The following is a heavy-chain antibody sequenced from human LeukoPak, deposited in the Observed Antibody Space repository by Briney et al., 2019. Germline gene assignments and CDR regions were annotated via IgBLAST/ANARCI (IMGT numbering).Heavy chain of an antibody. V-gene: IGHV4-39*01. CDR1: GASISGGTYY. CDR3: ARRGASGEDWNYAFDY. CDR2: IYYTGST. Sequence: SETLSLTCSVSGASISGGTYYWGWIRQPPGKGLEWIGSIYYTGSTYDNPSLKSRVTISVDTSKNQFSLKLSSVTAADTAVYYCARRGASGEDWNYAFDYWGQGTLVTVSS. D-gene: IGHD1-7*01. J-gene: IGHJ4*02.